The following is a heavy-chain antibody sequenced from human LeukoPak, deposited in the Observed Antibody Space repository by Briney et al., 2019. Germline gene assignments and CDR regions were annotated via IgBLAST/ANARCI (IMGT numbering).Heavy chain of an antibody. CDR2: IYPGDSDT. CDR1: GYSFTSYW. V-gene: IGHV5-51*01. J-gene: IGHJ5*02. D-gene: IGHD3-22*01. Sequence: GESLKISCKGSGYSFTSYWIGWVRQMPGKGLEWMGIIYPGDSDTRYSPSFQGQVTISADKSISTAYLQWSSLKASDTAMYYCARHAFYYDSSGYYTNWFDPWGQGTLVAVSS. CDR3: ARHAFYYDSSGYYTNWFDP.